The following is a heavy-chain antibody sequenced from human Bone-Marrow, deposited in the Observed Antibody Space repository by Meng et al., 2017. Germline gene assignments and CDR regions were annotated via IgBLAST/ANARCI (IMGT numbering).Heavy chain of an antibody. CDR1: GYTFTGYY. CDR3: ARVASVAGGDYFDY. Sequence: ASVKVSCKASGYTFTGYYMHWVRQAPGQGLEWMGWINPNSGGTNYAQKFQGRVTMTRDTSISTAYMELSRLRSDDKAVYYCARVASVAGGDYFDYRGQGTLVTVSS. CDR2: INPNSGGT. V-gene: IGHV1-2*02. D-gene: IGHD6-19*01. J-gene: IGHJ4*02.